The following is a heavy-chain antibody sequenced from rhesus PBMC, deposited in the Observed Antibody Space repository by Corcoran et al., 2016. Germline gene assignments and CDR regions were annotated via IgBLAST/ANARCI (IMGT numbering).Heavy chain of an antibody. CDR2: INSGGGST. V-gene: IGHV3S42*01. Sequence: EVQLVESGGGLAKPGGSLRLSCAASGFTFSSYWMNWVRQTPGKGLEWISAINSGGGSTYYADSVKGRFTISRDNSKNTLSLQMNSLRAEDTAVYYCANRAAASEYFEFWGQGALVTVSS. CDR3: ANRAAASEYFEF. CDR1: GFTFSSYW. J-gene: IGHJ1*01. D-gene: IGHD6-43*01.